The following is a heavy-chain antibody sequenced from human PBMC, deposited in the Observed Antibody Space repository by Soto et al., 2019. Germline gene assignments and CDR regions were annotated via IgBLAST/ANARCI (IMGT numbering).Heavy chain of an antibody. CDR1: GFTFSDYY. J-gene: IGHJ6*02. D-gene: IGHD2-2*01. V-gene: IGHV3-11*01. Sequence: QVQLVESGGGLVKPGGSLRLSCAASGFTFSDYYMTWIRQAPGKGLEWVSYISSSGTTIYYADSVKGRFTISRDNAKNSLYLQMNSLRAEDTAVYYCARGGYCSRTSCPAEGGMDVWGQGTTVTVSS. CDR3: ARGGYCSRTSCPAEGGMDV. CDR2: ISSSGTTI.